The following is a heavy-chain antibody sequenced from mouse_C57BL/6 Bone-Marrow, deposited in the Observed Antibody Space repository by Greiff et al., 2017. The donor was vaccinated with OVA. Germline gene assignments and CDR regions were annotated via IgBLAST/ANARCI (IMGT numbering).Heavy chain of an antibody. D-gene: IGHD2-3*01. V-gene: IGHV5-2*01. J-gene: IGHJ1*03. CDR1: EYEFPYHD. CDR3: ARLPDGYWYFDV. Sequence: DVMLVESGGGLVQPGESLKLSCESTEYEFPYHDMSWVRKTPEKRLELVAAINSDGGSTYYPDTMERRFIISRDNTTKTLYLQMSSLRSEDTALYYCARLPDGYWYFDVWGTGTTVTVSS. CDR2: INSDGGST.